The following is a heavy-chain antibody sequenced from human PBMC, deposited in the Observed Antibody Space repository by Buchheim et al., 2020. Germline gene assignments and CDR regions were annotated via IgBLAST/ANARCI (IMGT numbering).Heavy chain of an antibody. J-gene: IGHJ4*02. CDR2: VSATGGST. V-gene: IGHV3-23*01. CDR1: GFTFSSYA. Sequence: EVQLLESGGGLVQPGGSLRLSCVASGFTFSSYAVSWVRQAPGKGLEWVSVVSATGGSTYYADSVKGRFAISRDDSKNTVYLQMNSLRAEDTAVYFCAKERSKVLLYYFDYWGQGTL. D-gene: IGHD2/OR15-2a*01. CDR3: AKERSKVLLYYFDY.